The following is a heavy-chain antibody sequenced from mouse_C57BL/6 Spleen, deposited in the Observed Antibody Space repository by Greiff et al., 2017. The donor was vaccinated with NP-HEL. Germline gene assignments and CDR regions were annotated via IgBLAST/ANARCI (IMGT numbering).Heavy chain of an antibody. CDR3: ARITTVGYYAMDY. J-gene: IGHJ4*01. V-gene: IGHV1-7*01. CDR2: INPSSGYT. D-gene: IGHD1-1*01. CDR1: GYTFTSYW. Sequence: VQLQQSGAELVKPGASVKLSCKASGYTFTSYWMHWVKQRPGQGLEWIGYINPSSGYTKYNQKFKDKATLTADKSSSTAYMQLSSLTYEDSAVYYCARITTVGYYAMDYWGQGTSVTVSS.